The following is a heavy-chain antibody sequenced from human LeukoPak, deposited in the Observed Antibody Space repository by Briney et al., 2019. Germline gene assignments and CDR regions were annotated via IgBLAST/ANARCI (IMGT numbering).Heavy chain of an antibody. CDR2: INPSGGST. CDR1: GYTFTNYY. D-gene: IGHD2-15*01. J-gene: IGHJ4*02. V-gene: IGHV1-46*01. Sequence: ASVKVSCKASGYTFTNYYMHWVRQAPGQGLEWMGIINPSGGSTSYAQKFQGRVTMTRNTSISTAYLELSSLTSEDTAVYYCARGLLRAVVVGLSFHYWGQGTLVTVSS. CDR3: ARGLLRAVVVGLSFHY.